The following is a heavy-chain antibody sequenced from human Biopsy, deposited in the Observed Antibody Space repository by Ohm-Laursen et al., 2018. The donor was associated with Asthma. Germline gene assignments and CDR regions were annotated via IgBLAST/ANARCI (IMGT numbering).Heavy chain of an antibody. Sequence: SLRLSCVASGFAVSRDYMFWVRQAPGKGLEWVSVIYSGGTSHTADSVRGRFTIPRDYSKNTLYLQMHSLRAEDTAVYYCARGDSSNWSHYYFDYWGQGTLVTVSS. J-gene: IGHJ4*02. CDR2: IYSGGTS. V-gene: IGHV3-53*01. CDR3: ARGDSSNWSHYYFDY. D-gene: IGHD3-22*01. CDR1: GFAVSRDY.